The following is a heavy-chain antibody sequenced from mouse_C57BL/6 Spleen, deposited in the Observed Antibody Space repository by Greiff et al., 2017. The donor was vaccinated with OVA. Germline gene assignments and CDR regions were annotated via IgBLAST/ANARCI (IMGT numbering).Heavy chain of an antibody. CDR3: ARRGVYYDYLYAMDY. D-gene: IGHD2-4*01. V-gene: IGHV1-69*01. Sequence: QVQLQQPGAELVMPGASVKLSCKASGYTFTSYWMHWVKQRPGQGLEWIGEIDPSDSYTNYNQKFKGKSTLTVDKSSSTVYMQLSSLTSEDSAVYYCARRGVYYDYLYAMDYWGQGTSVTVSS. CDR2: IDPSDSYT. CDR1: GYTFTSYW. J-gene: IGHJ4*01.